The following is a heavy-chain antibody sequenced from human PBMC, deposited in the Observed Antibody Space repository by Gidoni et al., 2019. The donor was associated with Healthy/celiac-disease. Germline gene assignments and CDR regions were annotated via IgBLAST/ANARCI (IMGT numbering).Heavy chain of an antibody. J-gene: IGHJ6*02. CDR2: IRSSSSYI. V-gene: IGHV3-21*01. CDR3: ARVTIFGVVIDEAGFDYGMDV. Sequence: EVQLVESGGGLVKPGGSLRLSCAASGFTFSSYSMTWVRQAPGKGLEWVSSIRSSSSYIYYADSVKGRFTISRDNAKNSLYLQMNSLRAEDTAVYYCARVTIFGVVIDEAGFDYGMDVWGQGTTVTVSS. CDR1: GFTFSSYS. D-gene: IGHD3-3*01.